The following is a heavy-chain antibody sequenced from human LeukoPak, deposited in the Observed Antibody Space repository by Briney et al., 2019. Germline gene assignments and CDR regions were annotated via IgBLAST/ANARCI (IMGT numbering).Heavy chain of an antibody. J-gene: IGHJ4*02. CDR2: IIGDGGTI. CDR3: AKELYGNPSGY. CDR1: GFTLRSSA. D-gene: IGHD2-8*01. Sequence: GGSLRLSCAASGFTLRSSAMSWVRQAPGKGLEWVSAIIGDGGTISYAASVRGRFTISRDNAKNTLFLQMSSLRAGDTALYYCAKELYGNPSGYWGQGTRVTVSP. V-gene: IGHV3-23*01.